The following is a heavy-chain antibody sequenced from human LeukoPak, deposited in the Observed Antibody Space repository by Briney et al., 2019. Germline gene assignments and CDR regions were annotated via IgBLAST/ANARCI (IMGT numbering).Heavy chain of an antibody. V-gene: IGHV4-59*11. CDR1: GGFISNHY. D-gene: IGHD2-15*01. CDR2: IYYSGTT. Sequence: SEALSLTCSVSGGFISNHYWSWIRQPPGKGPEWIVYIYYSGTTNYNPSLKSRVTISVDTSKNQFSLKLSSVTAADTAVYYCARSILHSGGSCCWYYFDYWGQGTLVTVSA. J-gene: IGHJ4*02. CDR3: ARSILHSGGSCCWYYFDY.